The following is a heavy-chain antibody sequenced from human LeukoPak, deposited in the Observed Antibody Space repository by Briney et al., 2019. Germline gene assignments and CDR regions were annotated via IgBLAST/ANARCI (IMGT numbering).Heavy chain of an antibody. CDR1: GFTFDDYT. CDR2: ISWDGGST. D-gene: IGHD2-21*02. CDR3: AKDSLAYCGGDCYSPKNYFDY. V-gene: IGHV3-43*01. Sequence: GGPLRLSCAASGFTFDDYTMHWVRQAPGKGLEGVSLISWDGGSTYYADSVKGRFTISRDNSKNSLYLQMNSLRTEDTALYYCAKDSLAYCGGDCYSPKNYFDYWGQGTLVTVSS. J-gene: IGHJ4*02.